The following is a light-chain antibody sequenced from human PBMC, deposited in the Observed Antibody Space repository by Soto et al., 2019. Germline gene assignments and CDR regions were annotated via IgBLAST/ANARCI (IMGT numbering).Light chain of an antibody. CDR1: QSVRSY. J-gene: IGKJ1*01. CDR2: TTT. CDR3: QQTSSAPPWT. Sequence: DIQMTQSPSTLSVSVGDRVTITCRASQSVRSYLNWYQQKPGKAPDLLIYTTTSLQSEVPSRFSGSGSETHFTLTITSLQPEDFATYFCQQTSSAPPWTFGPGTKVDNK. V-gene: IGKV1-39*01.